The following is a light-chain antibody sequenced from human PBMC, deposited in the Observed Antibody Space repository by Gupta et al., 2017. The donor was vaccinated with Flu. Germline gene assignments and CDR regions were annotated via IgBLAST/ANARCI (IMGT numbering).Light chain of an antibody. CDR1: QSISSY. Sequence: IKLTKSPSSLSASVGDRVTITCRASQSISSYLNWYQQKPGKAPKLLIYAASRLQSGVPSRFSGSGSGTDFTLTISRLQPEDFATYYCQQRDSTLGVFGQGTKLDIK. CDR2: AAS. CDR3: QQRDSTLGV. J-gene: IGKJ2*01. V-gene: IGKV1-39*01.